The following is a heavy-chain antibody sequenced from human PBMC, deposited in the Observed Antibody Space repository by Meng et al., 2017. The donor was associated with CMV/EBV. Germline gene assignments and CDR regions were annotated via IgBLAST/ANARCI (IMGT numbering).Heavy chain of an antibody. V-gene: IGHV3-20*04. CDR3: ARDLSPDSSDYYYGMDV. J-gene: IGHJ6*02. D-gene: IGHD6-25*01. CDR2: INWNGGST. CDR1: GFTFDDYG. Sequence: GGSLRLSCAASGFTFDDYGMSWVRQAPGKGLEWVSGINWNGGSTGYADSVKGRFTISRDNAKNSLYLQMNSLRAEDTALYYCARDLSPDSSDYYYGMDVWGQGPRSPSP.